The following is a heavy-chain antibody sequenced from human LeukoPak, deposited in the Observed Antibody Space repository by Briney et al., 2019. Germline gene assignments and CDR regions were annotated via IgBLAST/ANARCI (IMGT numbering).Heavy chain of an antibody. CDR2: ISGSGGST. Sequence: GGSLRLSCAASGFTFSSYSMNWVRQAPGKGLEWVSAISGSGGSTYYADSVKGRFTISRDNSKNTLYLQMNSLRAEDTAVYYCAKENREYSGSFDYWGQGTLVTVSS. CDR3: AKENREYSGSFDY. D-gene: IGHD1-26*01. V-gene: IGHV3-23*01. CDR1: GFTFSSYS. J-gene: IGHJ4*02.